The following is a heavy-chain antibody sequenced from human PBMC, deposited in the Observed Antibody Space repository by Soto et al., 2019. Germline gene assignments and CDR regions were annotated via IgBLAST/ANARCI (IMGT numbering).Heavy chain of an antibody. CDR1: GFSVSTSGVG. CDR3: AYGDYVGNWFDP. Sequence: QITLKESGHTLVKPTQTLTLTCTFSGFSVSTSGVGVGWIRQPPGKALEWLALIYWDDDKRYSPSLKSRLTITKDTSKNQVVLTITNMDPVDTATYYCAYGDYVGNWFDPWGQGTLVTVSS. V-gene: IGHV2-5*02. D-gene: IGHD4-17*01. CDR2: IYWDDDK. J-gene: IGHJ5*02.